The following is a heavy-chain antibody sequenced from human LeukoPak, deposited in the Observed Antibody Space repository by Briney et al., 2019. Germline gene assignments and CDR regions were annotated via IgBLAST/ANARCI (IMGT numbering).Heavy chain of an antibody. V-gene: IGHV4-34*01. CDR1: GGSFSGYY. Sequence: SETLSLTCAVYGGSFSGYYWSWIRQPPGKGLEWIGEINHSGSTNYNPSLKSRVTISVDTSENQFSLKLSSVTAADTAVYYCARGAAPYHCSGGSCYSYYYYYMDVWGKGTTVTVSS. D-gene: IGHD2-15*01. CDR3: ARGAAPYHCSGGSCYSYYYYYMDV. J-gene: IGHJ6*03. CDR2: INHSGST.